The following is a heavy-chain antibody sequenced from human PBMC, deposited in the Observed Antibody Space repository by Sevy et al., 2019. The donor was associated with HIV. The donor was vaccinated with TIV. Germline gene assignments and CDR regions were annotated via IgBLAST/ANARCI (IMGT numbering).Heavy chain of an antibody. D-gene: IGHD1-26*01. V-gene: IGHV5-51*01. CDR1: GYSFSTYW. CDR2: IYPGDSDT. Sequence: GESLKISCKGSGYSFSTYWIAWVRQMPGKGLEWMGIIYPGDSDTRYSPSFQGQVTIPADKSISTSYLQWTSLTASDTAIYFCARRADAEYFQHWGQGTLVTVSS. J-gene: IGHJ1*01. CDR3: ARRADAEYFQH.